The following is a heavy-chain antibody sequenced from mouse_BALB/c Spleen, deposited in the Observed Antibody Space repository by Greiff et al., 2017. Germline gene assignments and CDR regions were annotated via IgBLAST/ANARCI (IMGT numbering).Heavy chain of an antibody. CDR1: GYSITSDYA. V-gene: IGHV3-2*02. Sequence: EVQLVESGPGLVKPSQSLSLTCTVTGYSITSDYAWNWIRQFPGNKLEWMGYISYSGSTSYNPSLKSRISITRDTSKNQFFLQLNSVTTEDTATYYCAREGDGNPYYYAMDYWGQGTSVTVSS. J-gene: IGHJ4*01. CDR3: AREGDGNPYYYAMDY. CDR2: ISYSGST. D-gene: IGHD2-1*01.